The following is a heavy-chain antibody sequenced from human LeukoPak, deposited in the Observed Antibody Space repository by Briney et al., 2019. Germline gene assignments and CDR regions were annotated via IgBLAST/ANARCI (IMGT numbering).Heavy chain of an antibody. Sequence: PGGSLRLSCAASEFIVSNYYVSWVRQAPGKGLEWVSVILTAGTTYYADSVKGRFTISRDDSKNVVYLQMNSLRTEDTAVYFCAREGYSSGWFRLWGQGTLVTVSS. CDR2: ILTAGTT. J-gene: IGHJ4*02. CDR3: AREGYSSGWFRL. V-gene: IGHV3-53*01. CDR1: EFIVSNYY. D-gene: IGHD6-19*01.